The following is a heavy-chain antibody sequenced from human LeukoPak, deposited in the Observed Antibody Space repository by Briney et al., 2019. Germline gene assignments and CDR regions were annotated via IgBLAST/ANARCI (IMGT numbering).Heavy chain of an antibody. J-gene: IGHJ3*02. CDR2: IRSKAYGATT. V-gene: IGHV3-49*04. CDR1: GFTFGDYG. Sequence: GSLRLSCITSGFTFGDYGLSWVRQAPGKGLEWVGFIRSKAYGATTEYAASLKDRFTISRDDSKSIAYLQVNSLKTEDTAVYYCTTGGVNYGDAFDIWGQGTMVTVSS. CDR3: TTGGVNYGDAFDI. D-gene: IGHD3-10*01.